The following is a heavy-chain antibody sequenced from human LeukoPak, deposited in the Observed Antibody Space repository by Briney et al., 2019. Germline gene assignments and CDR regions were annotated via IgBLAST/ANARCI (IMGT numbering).Heavy chain of an antibody. CDR3: ARGKVQQWLVPHFDY. V-gene: IGHV4-34*01. CDR2: ISHSGST. J-gene: IGHJ4*02. Sequence: SETLSLTCAVYGGSFSGYYWSWIRQPPGKGLEWIGEISHSGSTNYNPSLKSRVTISVDTSKNQFSLKLSSVTAADTAVYYCARGKVQQWLVPHFDYWGQGTLVTVSS. D-gene: IGHD6-19*01. CDR1: GGSFSGYY.